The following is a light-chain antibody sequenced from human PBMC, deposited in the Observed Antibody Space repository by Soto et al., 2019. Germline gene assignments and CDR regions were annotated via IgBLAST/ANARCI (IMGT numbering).Light chain of an antibody. J-gene: IGLJ3*02. CDR2: EVS. V-gene: IGLV2-14*01. CDR1: SSDIGGYKY. CDR3: TSYSRYRVLV. Sequence: QSVLTQPASVSGSLGQSITISCTGTSSDIGGYKYVSWYQQHPGKAPKLIIFEVSNRPSGVSDRFSVSNSGNTASLTISGLQAEAEADYYCTSYSRYRVLVFGGGTKVTVL.